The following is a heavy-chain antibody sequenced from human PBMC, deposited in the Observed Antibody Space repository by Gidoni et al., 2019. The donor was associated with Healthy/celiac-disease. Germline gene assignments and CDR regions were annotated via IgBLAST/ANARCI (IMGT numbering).Heavy chain of an antibody. CDR2: IKQDGSEK. J-gene: IGHJ1*01. Sequence: EVQLVESGGGLVQPGGSLRLSCAASGFTFSSYWMSWVRQAPGKGLEWVANIKQDGSEKYYVDSVKGRFTISRDNAKNSLYLQMNSLRAEDTAVYYCARDWVFYYDSSGYYRDAEYFQHWGQGTLVTVSS. CDR1: GFTFSSYW. D-gene: IGHD3-22*01. V-gene: IGHV3-7*01. CDR3: ARDWVFYYDSSGYYRDAEYFQH.